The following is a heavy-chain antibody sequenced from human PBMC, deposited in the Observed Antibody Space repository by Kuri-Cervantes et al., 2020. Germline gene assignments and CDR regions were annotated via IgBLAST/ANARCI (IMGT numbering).Heavy chain of an antibody. J-gene: IGHJ4*02. V-gene: IGHV4-4*07. D-gene: IGHD6-19*01. Sequence: ESLKISCTVSGGSISSYYWSWIRQPAGKGLEWIGRIYTSGSTNYNPSLKSRVTMSVDASKNQFSLKLSSVTAADTAVYYCARHDSSGWYSGRVVDYWGQGTLVTVLL. CDR3: ARHDSSGWYSGRVVDY. CDR1: GGSISSYY. CDR2: IYTSGST.